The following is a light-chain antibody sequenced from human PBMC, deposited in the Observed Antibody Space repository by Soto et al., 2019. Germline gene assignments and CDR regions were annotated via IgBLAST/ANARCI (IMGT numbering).Light chain of an antibody. CDR3: HQYKTYWT. V-gene: IGKV1-5*03. J-gene: IGKJ1*01. CDR1: QSISSW. CDR2: KAS. Sequence: DIQMTQSPSTLSASVGDRVTITCRASQSISSWLAWYQQKPGKAPKLLIYKASSLQSGVPSRFSGSGSGTEFTLTISSLQPDDFANYYCHQYKTYWTFGHGTKVDIK.